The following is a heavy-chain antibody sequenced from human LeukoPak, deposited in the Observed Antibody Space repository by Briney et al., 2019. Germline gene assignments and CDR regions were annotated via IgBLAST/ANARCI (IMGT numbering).Heavy chain of an antibody. V-gene: IGHV1-24*01. D-gene: IGHD3-10*01. J-gene: IGHJ3*02. CDR2: FDPEDGET. Sequence: GASVKVSCKVSGYTLTELSMHWVRQAPGKGLEWMGGFDPEDGETICAQKFQGRATMTEDTSTDTAYMELSSLRSEDTAVYYCATSSLARDYFFAFDIWGQGTMVTVSS. CDR1: GYTLTELS. CDR3: ATSSLARDYFFAFDI.